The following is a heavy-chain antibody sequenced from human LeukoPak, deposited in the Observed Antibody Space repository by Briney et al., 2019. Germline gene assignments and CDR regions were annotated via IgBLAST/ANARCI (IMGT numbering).Heavy chain of an antibody. Sequence: SETLSLTCTVSGGSISSHYWSWIRQPPGKGLEWIGYIHYSGSTNYNPSLKSRVTISVDTSKNQFSLMLSSVTAADTAVYYCARDSSSIAAAGPRSYYYYYYMDVWGKGTTVTVSS. CDR1: GGSISSHY. V-gene: IGHV4-59*11. J-gene: IGHJ6*03. CDR3: ARDSSSIAAAGPRSYYYYYYMDV. CDR2: IHYSGST. D-gene: IGHD6-13*01.